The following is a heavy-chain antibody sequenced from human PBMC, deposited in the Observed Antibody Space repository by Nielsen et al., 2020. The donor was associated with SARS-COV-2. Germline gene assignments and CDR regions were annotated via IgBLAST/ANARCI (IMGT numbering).Heavy chain of an antibody. CDR2: IDPSDSYT. Sequence: GESLKISCKGSGYSFTSYWTSWVRQMPGKGLEWMGRIDPSDSYTNYSPSFQGHVTISADKSISTAYLQWSSLKASDTAMYYCASQTHMVRGVHFDYWGQGTLVTVSS. CDR1: GYSFTSYW. D-gene: IGHD3-10*01. J-gene: IGHJ4*02. CDR3: ASQTHMVRGVHFDY. V-gene: IGHV5-10-1*01.